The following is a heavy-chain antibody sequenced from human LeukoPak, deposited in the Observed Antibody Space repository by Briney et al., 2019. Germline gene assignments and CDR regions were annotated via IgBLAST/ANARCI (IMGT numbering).Heavy chain of an antibody. J-gene: IGHJ4*02. CDR2: ISGSGGST. V-gene: IGHV3-23*01. CDR1: GFTFSSYA. D-gene: IGHD3-16*01. CDR3: ARVDALGTARDF. Sequence: GGSLRLSCAASGFTFSSYAMSWVRQAPGKGLEWVSAISGSGGSTYYADSVKGRFTISRDNAKNSLYLQMTSLRAEDTAVYYYARVDALGTARDFWGQGALVTVSS.